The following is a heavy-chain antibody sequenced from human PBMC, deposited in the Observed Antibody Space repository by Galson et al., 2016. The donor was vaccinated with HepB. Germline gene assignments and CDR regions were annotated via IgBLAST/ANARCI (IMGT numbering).Heavy chain of an antibody. Sequence: SVKVSCKASGYAFTAYGINWVRQAPGQGLEWMGWISAYNGNTNYAQKLQDRVTMTTDASTATAYMELRSLTSDDTAIYYCARGGQQQISADSWGQGTLVTVSS. CDR1: GYAFTAYG. CDR2: ISAYNGNT. V-gene: IGHV1-18*01. J-gene: IGHJ5*01. D-gene: IGHD6-13*01. CDR3: ARGGQQQISADS.